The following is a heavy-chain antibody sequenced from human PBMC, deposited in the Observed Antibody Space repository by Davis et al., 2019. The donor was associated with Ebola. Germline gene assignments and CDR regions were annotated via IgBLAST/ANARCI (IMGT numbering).Heavy chain of an antibody. J-gene: IGHJ5*02. CDR1: GYTFTSYY. V-gene: IGHV1-46*01. CDR2: INPSGGST. Sequence: AASVKVSCKASGYTFTSYYMHWVRQAPGQGLEWMGIINPSGGSTSYAQKFQGRVTMTRNTSISTAYMELSSLTSEDTAVYYCARGRTSRNWFDPWGQGTLVTVSS. CDR3: ARGRTSRNWFDP.